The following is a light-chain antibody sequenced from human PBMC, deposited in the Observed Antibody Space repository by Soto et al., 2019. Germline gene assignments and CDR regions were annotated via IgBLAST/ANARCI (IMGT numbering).Light chain of an antibody. CDR1: QTIDSW. CDR2: DAT. J-gene: IGKJ1*01. CDR3: QLYNSYLWR. Sequence: DIQMTQSPSILSASVGDSVTITCRASQTIDSWVAWYQQKPGKAPKLLVYDATSLESGVSSRFSGSGSGTEFTLTISSLQPDDVATYYCQLYNSYLWRFGQGTKVDIK. V-gene: IGKV1-5*01.